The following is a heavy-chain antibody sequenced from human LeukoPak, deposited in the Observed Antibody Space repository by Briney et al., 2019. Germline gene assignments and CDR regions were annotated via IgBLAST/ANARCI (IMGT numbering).Heavy chain of an antibody. CDR2: IIPIFGTA. Sequence: SVKVSCKASGGTFSSYAISWVRRAPGQGLEWMGGIIPIFGTANYAQKFQGRVTITADISTRTAYMELSSLRSEDTAVYYCATVGASAGAPFDYWGQGTLVTVSS. J-gene: IGHJ4*02. CDR1: GGTFSSYA. V-gene: IGHV1-69*06. CDR3: ATVGASAGAPFDY. D-gene: IGHD6-13*01.